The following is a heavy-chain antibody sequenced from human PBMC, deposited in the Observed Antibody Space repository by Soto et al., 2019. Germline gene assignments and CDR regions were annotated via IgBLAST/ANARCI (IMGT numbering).Heavy chain of an antibody. J-gene: IGHJ6*03. V-gene: IGHV3-74*01. CDR1: GFTFSSYS. CDR3: AREFRELSPYYYYYYMDV. Sequence: GSLRLSCAASGFTFSSYSMNWVRQAPGKGLVWVSRINSDGSSTSYADSVKGRFTISRDNAKNTLYLQMNSLRAEDTAVYYCAREFRELSPYYYYYYMDVWGKGTTVTVSS. D-gene: IGHD1-7*01. CDR2: INSDGSST.